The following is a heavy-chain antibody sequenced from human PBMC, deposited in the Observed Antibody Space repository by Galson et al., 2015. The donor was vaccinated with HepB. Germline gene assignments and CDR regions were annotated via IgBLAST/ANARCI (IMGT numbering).Heavy chain of an antibody. CDR2: ISSSSSYI. CDR3: ARAYSTGWYVGPFAPGDV. D-gene: IGHD6-19*01. V-gene: IGHV3-21*01. J-gene: IGHJ6*02. CDR1: GFIFSRYS. Sequence: SLRLSCAASGFIFSRYSMHWVRQAPGKGLEWVSFISSSSSYIYYADSVKGRFTVSRDNFKSSMYLQLKSLRAEDTAVYYCARAYSTGWYVGPFAPGDVWGQGTTVTVSS.